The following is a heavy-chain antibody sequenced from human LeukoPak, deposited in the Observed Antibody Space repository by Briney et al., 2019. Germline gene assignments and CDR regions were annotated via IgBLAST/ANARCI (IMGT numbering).Heavy chain of an antibody. V-gene: IGHV3-48*03. CDR3: ARNGASGGNVGFHY. Sequence: GGTLRLSCAASTFTFSSYAMNWVRQAPGKGLDWVSYISSSGNNIYYADSVKGRFTISRDNAKNSLFLQMNSLRAEDTAVYYCARNGASGGNVGFHYWGQGTLVTVSS. D-gene: IGHD1-26*01. CDR2: ISSSGNNI. J-gene: IGHJ4*02. CDR1: TFTFSSYA.